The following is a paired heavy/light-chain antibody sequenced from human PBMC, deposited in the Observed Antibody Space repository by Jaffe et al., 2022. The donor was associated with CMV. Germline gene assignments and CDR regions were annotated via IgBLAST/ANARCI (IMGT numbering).Heavy chain of an antibody. CDR3: ARLYNYYDSSGYYYSGTAFDI. V-gene: IGHV3-7*01. Sequence: EVQLVESGGGLVQPGGSLRLSCAASGFTFSSYWMSWVRQAPGKGLEWVANIKQDGSEKYYVDSVKGRFTISRDNAKNSLYLQMNSLRAEDTAVYYCARLYNYYDSSGYYYSGTAFDIWGQGTMVTVSS. CDR2: IKQDGSEK. D-gene: IGHD3-22*01. J-gene: IGHJ3*02. CDR1: GFTFSSYW.
Light chain of an antibody. V-gene: IGLV2-18*02. CDR2: EVS. CDR3: SSYTSSSTYV. Sequence: QSALTQPPSVSGSPGQSVTISCTGTSSDVGSYNRVSWYQQPPGTAPKLMIYEVSNRPSGVPDRFSGSKSGNTASLTISGLQAEDEADYYCSSYTSSSTYVFGTGTKVTVL. J-gene: IGLJ1*01. CDR1: SSDVGSYNR.